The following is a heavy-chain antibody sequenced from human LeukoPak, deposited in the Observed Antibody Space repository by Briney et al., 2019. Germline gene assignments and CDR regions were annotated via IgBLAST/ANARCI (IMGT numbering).Heavy chain of an antibody. J-gene: IGHJ4*02. CDR1: GLTFSSYG. D-gene: IGHD3-3*01. Sequence: GGSLRLSCAASGLTFSSYGMSWVRQAPGKGLEWVSAISGSGGSTNYADSVKGRFTISRDNSKNTLYLQMNSLRAEDTAVYYCAKWLGYDFWSGYYAIDYWGQGTLVTVSS. CDR3: AKWLGYDFWSGYYAIDY. V-gene: IGHV3-23*01. CDR2: ISGSGGST.